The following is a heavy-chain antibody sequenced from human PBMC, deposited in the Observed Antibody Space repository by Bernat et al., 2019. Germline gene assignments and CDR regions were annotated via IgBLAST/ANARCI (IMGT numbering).Heavy chain of an antibody. CDR1: GGSISSSAYY. Sequence: QQQLKESGPRLVKPSETLSLTCTVSGGSISSSAYYWDWIRQPPGKGLEWIGGIYYSGRTYYNPSLSSRVSISVDTSRNHFSVKLSSVTAADTAVYYCARRGSSSPRNWFDPWGQGTLVTVSS. CDR3: ARRGSSSPRNWFDP. V-gene: IGHV4-39*02. D-gene: IGHD6-6*01. J-gene: IGHJ5*02. CDR2: IYYSGRT.